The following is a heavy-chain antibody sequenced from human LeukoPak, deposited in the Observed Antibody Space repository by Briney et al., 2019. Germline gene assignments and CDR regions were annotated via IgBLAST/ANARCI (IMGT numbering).Heavy chain of an antibody. D-gene: IGHD3-10*01. V-gene: IGHV1-8*03. J-gene: IGHJ4*02. CDR3: ARDGSGSYPFDY. Sequence: ASVKVSCKASGYTFTSYDINWVRQATGQGLEWMGWMNPNSGNTGYAQKFQGRVTITRNTSISTVYMELSSLRSEDTAVYYCARDGSGSYPFDYWGQGTLVTVSS. CDR1: GYTFTSYD. CDR2: MNPNSGNT.